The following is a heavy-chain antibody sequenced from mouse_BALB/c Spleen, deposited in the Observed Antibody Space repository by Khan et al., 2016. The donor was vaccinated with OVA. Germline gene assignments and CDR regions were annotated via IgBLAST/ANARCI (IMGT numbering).Heavy chain of an antibody. D-gene: IGHD3-1*01. CDR2: IRNKSNNYAT. CDR1: GFTFNTYA. J-gene: IGHJ2*01. Sequence: EVQPVESGGGLVQPKGSLKLACAASGFTFNTYAMNWVRQAPGKGLEWVARIRNKSNNYATYYADSVKDRLTISRDDSQTMLYLQIGNLKTEDTAMYYCVRNSGYYFDYWGQGTTLTVSS. CDR3: VRNSGYYFDY. V-gene: IGHV10-1*02.